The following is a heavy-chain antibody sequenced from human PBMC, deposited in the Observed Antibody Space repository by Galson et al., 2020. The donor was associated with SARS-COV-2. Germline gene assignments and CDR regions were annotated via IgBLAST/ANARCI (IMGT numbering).Heavy chain of an antibody. D-gene: IGHD6-19*01. Sequence: GESLKISCAASGFTFSDYYMGWIRQAPGKGLEWVSYISTSGTYTNYADSVKGRFTISRDNAKNSLYLQMNSLRADDTAVYYCARPRGQAGIVHSCDSWGQGTLVTVSS. V-gene: IGHV3-11*03. CDR1: GFTFSDYY. J-gene: IGHJ4*02. CDR2: ISTSGTYT. CDR3: ARPRGQAGIVHSCDS.